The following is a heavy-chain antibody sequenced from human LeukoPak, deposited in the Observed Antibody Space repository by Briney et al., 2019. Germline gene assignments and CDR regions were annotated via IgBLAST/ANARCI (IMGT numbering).Heavy chain of an antibody. CDR1: GFTLCKFC. J-gene: IGHJ3*02. Sequence: RGCLRLSCAASGFTLCKFCMSCVRRAPRKGREWVADLNQDGNEKYYVDSVRSRFTIYGDNAKNSLYLQMNSLRVEDTAVYYGARYKTSMVGGVMGFGSFDIWGQGTPVTVSS. CDR2: LNQDGNEK. D-gene: IGHD3-10*01. V-gene: IGHV3-7*04. CDR3: ARYKTSMVGGVMGFGSFDI.